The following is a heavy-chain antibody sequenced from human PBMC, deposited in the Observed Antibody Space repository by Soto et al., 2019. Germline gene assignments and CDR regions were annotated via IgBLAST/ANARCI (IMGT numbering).Heavy chain of an antibody. D-gene: IGHD3-16*02. CDR2: ISYNGADT. J-gene: IGHJ4*02. V-gene: IGHV3-30*04. CDR1: GFIFSRSP. Sequence: GGSLRLSCAASGFIFSRSPMHWVRQAPGKGLEWVALISYNGADTSYADSVKGRFTISRDNSKNTLFLQMNSLRAEDTAVYYCAHPPKGIALYHFDSWGQGTLLTVSS. CDR3: AHPPKGIALYHFDS.